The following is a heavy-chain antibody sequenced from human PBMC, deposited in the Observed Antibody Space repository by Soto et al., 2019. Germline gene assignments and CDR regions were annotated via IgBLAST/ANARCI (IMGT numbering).Heavy chain of an antibody. CDR2: MSGSADST. D-gene: IGHD2-8*01. J-gene: IGHJ6*02. V-gene: IGHV3-23*01. Sequence: EVQLLESGGGFIHPGGSLRLSCAASGFSFSSFAMNWVRQAPGKGLERVSIMSGSADSTFYADSAKGRFTISRDNSKSTVYLQINSLRGEDTAVDYCARTMGAMIYASSVFTRAVWVQGTTVTVS. CDR3: ARTMGAMIYASSVFTRAV. CDR1: GFSFSSFA.